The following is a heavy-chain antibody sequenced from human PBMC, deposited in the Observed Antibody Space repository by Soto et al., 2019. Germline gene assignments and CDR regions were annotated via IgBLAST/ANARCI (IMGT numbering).Heavy chain of an antibody. CDR3: ARELKRITIFGVVNPQGYFDL. V-gene: IGHV4-4*07. D-gene: IGHD3-3*01. CDR2: TYTSGCT. CDR1: GGSISSYY. J-gene: IGHJ2*01. Sequence: QVQLQESGPGLVKPSETLSLTCTVSGGSISSYYWSWIRQPAGTGLEWIGRTYTSGCTNYNPSLKSRVTMSVDPSNNQFPLKLSSVTVAATAVYYCARELKRITIFGVVNPQGYFDLWGRGTLVTVSS.